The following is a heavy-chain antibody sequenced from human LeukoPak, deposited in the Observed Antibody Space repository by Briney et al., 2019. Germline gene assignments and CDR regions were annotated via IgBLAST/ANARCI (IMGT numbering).Heavy chain of an antibody. J-gene: IGHJ3*02. D-gene: IGHD5-24*01. V-gene: IGHV1-46*01. CDR3: ARIRDGYNDAYDI. CDR1: GYTFTGYY. Sequence: ASVKVSCKASGYTFTGYYMHLVRQAPGQGFEWMAIINPSDGSTTNSQKFQGRVTMTRDTSTSTVYMELGGLRSEDTALYYCARIRDGYNDAYDIWRQGKMVTVSS. CDR2: INPSDGST.